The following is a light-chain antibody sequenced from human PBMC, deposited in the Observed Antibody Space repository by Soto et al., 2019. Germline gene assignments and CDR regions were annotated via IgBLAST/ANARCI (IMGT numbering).Light chain of an antibody. CDR2: EVS. CDR3: SSYTSSSTLAV. Sequence: QSGLTHPASVSWSPGQSITSSCTGTSSDVGGYNYVSWYQQHPGKAPKLMIYEVSNRPSGVSNRFSGSKSGNTASLTISGLQAEDEADYYCSSYTSSSTLAVFGTGTKVTVL. CDR1: SSDVGGYNY. V-gene: IGLV2-14*01. J-gene: IGLJ1*01.